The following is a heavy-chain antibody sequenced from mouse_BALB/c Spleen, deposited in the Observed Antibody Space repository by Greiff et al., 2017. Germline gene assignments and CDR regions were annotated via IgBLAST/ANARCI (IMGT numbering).Heavy chain of an antibody. CDR1: GYTFTSYW. CDR2: INPSTGYT. D-gene: IGHD2-3*01. Sequence: QVQLQQSGAELAKPGASVKMSCKASGYTFTSYWMHWVKQRPGQGLEWIGYINPSTGYTEYNQKFKDKATLTADKSSSTAYMQLSSLTSEDSAVYYCARRGLGYYEGFAYWGQGTLVTVSA. V-gene: IGHV1-7*01. J-gene: IGHJ3*01. CDR3: ARRGLGYYEGFAY.